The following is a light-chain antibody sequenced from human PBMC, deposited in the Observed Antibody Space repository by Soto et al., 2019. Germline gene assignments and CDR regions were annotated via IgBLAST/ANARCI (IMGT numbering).Light chain of an antibody. V-gene: IGKV4-1*01. CDR2: WAS. CDR3: QQYYSTPD. J-gene: IGKJ3*01. CDR1: QSVLYSSNNKNY. Sequence: DIVMTQSPDSMAVSLGERATVNCKSSQSVLYSSNNKNYLAWYQQKPGQPPKLLIYWASTRESGVPHRFSGSGSGTDFTLTISSLQAEDVAVYYCQQYYSTPDFGPGTKVDIK.